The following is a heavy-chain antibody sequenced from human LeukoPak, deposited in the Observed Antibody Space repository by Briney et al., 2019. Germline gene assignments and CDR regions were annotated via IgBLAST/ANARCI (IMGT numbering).Heavy chain of an antibody. CDR3: ARTPTAVVPAANFDY. CDR1: GGSISSGDYY. CDR2: IYYSGST. V-gene: IGHV4-30-4*01. J-gene: IGHJ4*02. Sequence: PSETLSLTCTVSGGSISSGDYYWSWIRQPPGKGLEWIGYIYYSGSTNYSPSLKSRVTISVDTSKNQFSLKLSSVTAADTAVYYCARTPTAVVPAANFDYWGQGTLVTVSS. D-gene: IGHD2-2*01.